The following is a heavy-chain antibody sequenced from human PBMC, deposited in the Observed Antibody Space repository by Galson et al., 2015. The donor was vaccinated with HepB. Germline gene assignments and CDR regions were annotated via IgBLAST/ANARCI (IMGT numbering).Heavy chain of an antibody. J-gene: IGHJ4*02. CDR3: AKGYYYDSGNNFSGWYYFDY. CDR1: GFRFDDYG. Sequence: SLRLSCAASGFRFDDYGMHWVRQTPGKGLEWVSGISWNSNSIGYADSVKGRFTISRDNGKNFLYLQMNSLRTEDTAMYYCAKGYYYDSGNNFSGWYYFDYWGQGTLVTVSS. CDR2: ISWNSNSI. V-gene: IGHV3-9*01. D-gene: IGHD3-22*01.